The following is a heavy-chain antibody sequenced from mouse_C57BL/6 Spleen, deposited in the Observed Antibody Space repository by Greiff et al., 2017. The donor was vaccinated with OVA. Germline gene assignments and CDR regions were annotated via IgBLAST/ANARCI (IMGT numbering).Heavy chain of an antibody. J-gene: IGHJ4*01. CDR2: INPGSGGT. CDR1: GYAFTNYL. CDR3: ARSAYDYDVEGYYAMDY. V-gene: IGHV1-54*01. D-gene: IGHD2-4*01. Sequence: VQLQQSGAELVRPGTSVKVSCKASGYAFTNYLIEWVKQRPGQGLEWIGVINPGSGGTNYNEKFKGKATLTADKSSSTAYMQLSSLTSEDSAVYFCARSAYDYDVEGYYAMDYWGQGTSVTVSS.